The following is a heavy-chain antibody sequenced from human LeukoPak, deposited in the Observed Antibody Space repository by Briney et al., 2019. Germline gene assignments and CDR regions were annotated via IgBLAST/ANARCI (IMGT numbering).Heavy chain of an antibody. CDR3: ARTRGYSYGYGDHYFDY. CDR1: GGSISSSSYY. Sequence: SETLSLTCTVSGGSISSSSYYWGWIRQPPGKGLEWIGYIYYSGSTNYNPSLKSRVTISVDTSKNQFSLKLSSVTAADTAVYYCARTRGYSYGYGDHYFDYWGQGTLVTVSS. J-gene: IGHJ4*02. V-gene: IGHV4-61*05. D-gene: IGHD5-18*01. CDR2: IYYSGST.